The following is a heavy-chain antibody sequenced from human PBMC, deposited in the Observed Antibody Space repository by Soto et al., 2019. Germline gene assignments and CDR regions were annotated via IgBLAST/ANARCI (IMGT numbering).Heavy chain of an antibody. CDR2: INHSGST. V-gene: IGHV4-34*01. D-gene: IGHD1-26*01. CDR1: GGSFSGYY. Sequence: PSETLSLTCAVYGGSFSGYYWSWIRQPPGKGLEWIGEINHSGSTNYNPSLKSRVTISVDTSKNQFSLKLSSVTAADTAVYYCARSRYSGSYFFDYWGQGILVTVSS. J-gene: IGHJ4*02. CDR3: ARSRYSGSYFFDY.